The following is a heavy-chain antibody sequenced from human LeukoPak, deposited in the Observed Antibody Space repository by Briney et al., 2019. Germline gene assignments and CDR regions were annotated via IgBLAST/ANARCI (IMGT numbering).Heavy chain of an antibody. CDR1: GGSISSGGYS. V-gene: IGHV4-30-2*01. Sequence: SQTLSLTCAVSGGSISSGGYSWSWLRQPPGKGLEWIGYIYHSGSTYYNPSLKSRVTISVDRSKNQFSLKLSSVTAADTAVYYCASLHYYYGMDVWGQGTTVTVSS. CDR2: IYHSGST. J-gene: IGHJ6*02. CDR3: ASLHYYYGMDV.